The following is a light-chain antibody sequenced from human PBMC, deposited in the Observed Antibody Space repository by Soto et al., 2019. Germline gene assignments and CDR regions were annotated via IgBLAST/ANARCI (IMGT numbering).Light chain of an antibody. V-gene: IGKV1-5*03. Sequence: DIQMTQSPSTLSASVGDRVTITCRASQSISDWLAWYQQKPGKAPKLLIYEASGLESGVPSRFSGSGSGTEFTLTITSLQPDDFATYYCQQYNTYPITFGQGTRLEIK. J-gene: IGKJ5*01. CDR1: QSISDW. CDR3: QQYNTYPIT. CDR2: EAS.